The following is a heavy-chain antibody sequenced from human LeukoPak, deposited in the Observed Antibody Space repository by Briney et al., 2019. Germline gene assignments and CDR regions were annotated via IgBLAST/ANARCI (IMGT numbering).Heavy chain of an antibody. CDR1: GFTFSSYS. V-gene: IGHV3-21*01. CDR2: ISSSSSYI. D-gene: IGHD1-26*01. J-gene: IGHJ4*02. Sequence: GGSLRLSCAASGFTFSSYSMNWVRQAPGKGLEWVSSISSSSSYIYYADSVKGRFTISRDNAENSLYLQMNSLRAEDTAVYYCARDVGASGGGSGLGYWGQGTLVTVSS. CDR3: ARDVGASGGGSGLGY.